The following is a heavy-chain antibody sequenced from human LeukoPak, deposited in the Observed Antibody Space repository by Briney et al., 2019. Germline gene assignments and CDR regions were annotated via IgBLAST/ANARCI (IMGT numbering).Heavy chain of an antibody. J-gene: IGHJ4*02. Sequence: PGGALRPSFAASGFTFSSYAMSWVRQAPGKGLEWVSAISGSGGSTYYADSVEGPFTISRDNSKNTLYLQMNSLRAEDTAVYYCAKDLQDSSGYYYAYYFDYWGQGTLVTVSS. V-gene: IGHV3-23*01. CDR1: GFTFSSYA. D-gene: IGHD3-22*01. CDR3: AKDLQDSSGYYYAYYFDY. CDR2: ISGSGGST.